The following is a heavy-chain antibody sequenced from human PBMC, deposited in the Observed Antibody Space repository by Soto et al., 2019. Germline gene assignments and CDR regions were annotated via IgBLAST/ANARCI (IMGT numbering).Heavy chain of an antibody. V-gene: IGHV1-18*01. J-gene: IGHJ3*02. Sequence: QVQLVQSGAEVKKPGASVKVSCKASGYTFTSYGISWVRQAPGQGLEWMGWISAYNGNTNYAQKLQGRVTMTTDTSASTAYMELRSLRSDDTAVYYCARSLWKQLDPDDAFDIWGQGTMVTVSS. CDR1: GYTFTSYG. CDR2: ISAYNGNT. D-gene: IGHD6-13*01. CDR3: ARSLWKQLDPDDAFDI.